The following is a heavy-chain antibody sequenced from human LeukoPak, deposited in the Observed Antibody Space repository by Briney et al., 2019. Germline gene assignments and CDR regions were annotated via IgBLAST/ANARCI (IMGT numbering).Heavy chain of an antibody. D-gene: IGHD3-22*01. Sequence: SETLSLTCTVSGGFISSYYWSWIRQPPGKGLEWIGYIYYSGSTNYNPSLKSRVTISVDTSKNQLSLKVTSVTAADTAVYYCARRISDSSGYFYYFDYWGQGTLVTVSS. J-gene: IGHJ4*02. CDR1: GGFISSYY. CDR2: IYYSGST. CDR3: ARRISDSSGYFYYFDY. V-gene: IGHV4-59*01.